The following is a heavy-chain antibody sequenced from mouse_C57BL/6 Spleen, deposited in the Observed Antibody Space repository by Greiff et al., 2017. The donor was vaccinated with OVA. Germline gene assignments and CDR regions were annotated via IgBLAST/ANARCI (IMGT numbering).Heavy chain of an antibody. CDR3: AREAWDYDLAY. J-gene: IGHJ3*01. Sequence: EVNVVESGGGLVKPGGSLKLSCAASGFTFSSYAMSWVRQTPEQRLEWVATISDGGSYTYYQDNVKGRFTISRDNAKNNLYLQMSHLKSEDTAMYYCAREAWDYDLAYWGQGTLVTVSA. CDR2: ISDGGSYT. D-gene: IGHD2-4*01. CDR1: GFTFSSYA. V-gene: IGHV5-4*01.